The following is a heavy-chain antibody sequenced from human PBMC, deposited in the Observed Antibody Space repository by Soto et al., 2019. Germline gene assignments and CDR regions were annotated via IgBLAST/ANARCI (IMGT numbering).Heavy chain of an antibody. CDR2: IVPMLRTP. V-gene: IGHV1-69*11. CDR1: GGSFSDYA. Sequence: QVQLVQSGAEVKKPGSSVKVSCKASGGSFSDYAINWVRQAPGPGLEWMGGIVPMLRTPNYARKFQGRVTMTADESTSTVSMELTSLTSDDTAVYYCARGLGGSDFPFDYWGQGPLVTVSS. J-gene: IGHJ4*02. CDR3: ARGLGGSDFPFDY. D-gene: IGHD1-26*01.